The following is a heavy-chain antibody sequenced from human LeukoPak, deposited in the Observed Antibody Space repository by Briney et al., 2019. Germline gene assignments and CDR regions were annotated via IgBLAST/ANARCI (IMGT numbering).Heavy chain of an antibody. J-gene: IGHJ4*02. D-gene: IGHD5-24*01. V-gene: IGHV7-4-1*02. CDR3: ARVYRDGYLEDFDY. CDR2: INTNTGNP. CDR1: GYTFTSYA. Sequence: ASVKVSCKASGYTFTSYAMNWVRQAPGQGLEWMGWINTNTGNPTYAQGFTGRFVFSLDTSVSTAYLQISSLKAEDTAVYYCARVYRDGYLEDFDYWGQGTLVTVSS.